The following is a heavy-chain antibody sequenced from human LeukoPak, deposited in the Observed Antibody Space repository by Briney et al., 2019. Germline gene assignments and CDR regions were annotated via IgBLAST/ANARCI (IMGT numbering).Heavy chain of an antibody. D-gene: IGHD2-2*01. V-gene: IGHV1-8*03. CDR1: GYTFTNYD. J-gene: IGHJ6*03. Sequence: RASVKVSCKASGYTFTNYDINWVRQATGQGLEWMGWMNPNNGKTGYAQKFQGRATITRDTSISTAYMELSSLRSEDTAVYYCARRARDCSSTSCFNYYYYTDVWGKGTTVTVSS. CDR3: ARRARDCSSTSCFNYYYYTDV. CDR2: MNPNNGKT.